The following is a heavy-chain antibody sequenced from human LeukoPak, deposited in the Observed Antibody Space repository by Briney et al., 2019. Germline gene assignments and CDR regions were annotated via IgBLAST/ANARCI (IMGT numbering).Heavy chain of an antibody. CDR2: INHSGST. D-gene: IGHD6-6*01. CDR1: GGSFSGYY. V-gene: IGHV4-34*01. Sequence: SETLSLTCAVYGGSFSGYYWSWIRQPPGKGLEWIGEINHSGSTNYNPSLKSRVTISVDTSKNQFSLKLGSVTAADTAVYYCARSEGIAARFRYWGQGTLVTVSS. CDR3: ARSEGIAARFRY. J-gene: IGHJ4*02.